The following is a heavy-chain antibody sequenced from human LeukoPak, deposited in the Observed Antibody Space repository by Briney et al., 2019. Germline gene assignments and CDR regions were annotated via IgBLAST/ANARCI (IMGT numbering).Heavy chain of an antibody. CDR2: IYYSGST. J-gene: IGHJ5*02. Sequence: KPSETLSLTCTVSGGSISSYYWSWIRQPPGKGLEWIGYIYYSGSTNYNPSLRSRVTISVDTSKNQFSLKLSSVTAADTAVYYCARREKYVYANGVSVWFDPWGQGTLVTVSS. D-gene: IGHD3-16*01. CDR1: GGSISSYY. CDR3: ARREKYVYANGVSVWFDP. V-gene: IGHV4-59*08.